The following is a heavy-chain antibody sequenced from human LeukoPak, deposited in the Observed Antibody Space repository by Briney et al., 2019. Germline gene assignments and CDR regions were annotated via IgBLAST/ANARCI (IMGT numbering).Heavy chain of an antibody. CDR3: ARDRITMVRGSGGWFDP. CDR2: IYYSGST. J-gene: IGHJ5*02. CDR1: GGSISSGDYY. Sequence: SETLSLTCTVSGGSISSGDYYWSWIRQPPGKCLEWIVYIYYSGSTYYNPSLKSRVTISVDTSKNQFSLKLSSVTAADTAVYYCARDRITMVRGSGGWFDPWGQGTLVTVSS. D-gene: IGHD3-10*01. V-gene: IGHV4-30-4*01.